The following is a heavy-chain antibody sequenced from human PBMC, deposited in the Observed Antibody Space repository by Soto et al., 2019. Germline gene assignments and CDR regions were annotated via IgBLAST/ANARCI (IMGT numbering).Heavy chain of an antibody. D-gene: IGHD3-10*01. V-gene: IGHV4-4*02. J-gene: IGHJ4*02. CDR1: GGSISSSNW. Sequence: QVQLQESGPGLVKPSGTLSLTCAVSGGSISSSNWWSWVRQPPGKGLEWIGEIYHSGNTNYNPSLKGGVTMAVDKSRNQFSLKLSSVTAADTAVYYCARRWGEGRVDYWGQGTLVTVSS. CDR3: ARRWGEGRVDY. CDR2: IYHSGNT.